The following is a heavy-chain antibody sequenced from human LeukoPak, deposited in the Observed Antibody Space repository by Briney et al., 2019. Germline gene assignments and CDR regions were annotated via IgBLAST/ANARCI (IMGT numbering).Heavy chain of an antibody. Sequence: GESLKISCQGSGYSFTSYWIGWVRQMPGKGLECMGIIYPGDSDTRYSPSFQGQVTISADKSISTAYLQWSSLKASDTAMYYCARRRDLYSGSYYPFDYWGQGTLVTVSS. J-gene: IGHJ4*02. D-gene: IGHD1-26*01. CDR2: IYPGDSDT. CDR3: ARRRDLYSGSYYPFDY. V-gene: IGHV5-51*01. CDR1: GYSFTSYW.